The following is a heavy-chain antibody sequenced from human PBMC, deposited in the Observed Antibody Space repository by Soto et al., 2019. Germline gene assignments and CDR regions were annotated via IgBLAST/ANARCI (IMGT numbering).Heavy chain of an antibody. CDR1: GFTFSSYA. V-gene: IGHV3-23*01. Sequence: GGSLRLSCAASGFTFSSYAMSWVRQAPGKGLEWVSAISGSGGSTYYADSVKGRFTISRDNSKNTLYLQMNSLRAEDTAVYYCAKDLGYSYGPTPYYYYYGMDVWGQGTTVTVSS. D-gene: IGHD5-18*01. CDR3: AKDLGYSYGPTPYYYYYGMDV. CDR2: ISGSGGST. J-gene: IGHJ6*02.